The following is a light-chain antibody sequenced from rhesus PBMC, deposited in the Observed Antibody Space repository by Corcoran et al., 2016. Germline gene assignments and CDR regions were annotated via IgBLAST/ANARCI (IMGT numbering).Light chain of an antibody. V-gene: IGKV1-28*02. Sequence: DIQMTQSPSSLPASVGDTVTITCRASQGIGCDLNWFQQKPGKAPKFLIYAASSLDSGVPSRLCGGGSGTRFTLTISGLQPEDFAASFCLQYNSYPYTFAQGTTVEI. J-gene: IGKJ2*01. CDR2: AAS. CDR3: LQYNSYPYT. CDR1: QGIGCD.